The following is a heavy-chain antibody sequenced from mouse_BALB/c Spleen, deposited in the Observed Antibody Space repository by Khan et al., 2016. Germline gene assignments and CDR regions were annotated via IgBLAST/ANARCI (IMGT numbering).Heavy chain of an antibody. Sequence: QLQESGPGLVKPSQSLSLTCTVTGYSITSDYAWNWIRQFPGNKLEWMGYISYSGSTSYNPSLKSRIPITRDTSKNQFFLQLNSVPTEDTATYYCARGDGYPWFAYWGQGTLVTVSA. J-gene: IGHJ3*01. V-gene: IGHV3-2*02. D-gene: IGHD2-3*01. CDR3: ARGDGYPWFAY. CDR2: ISYSGST. CDR1: GYSITSDYA.